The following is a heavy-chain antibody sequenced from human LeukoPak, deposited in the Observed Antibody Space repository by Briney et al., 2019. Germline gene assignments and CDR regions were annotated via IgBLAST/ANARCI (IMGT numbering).Heavy chain of an antibody. CDR1: GRSISSYY. CDR2: IYTSGST. Sequence: SETLSLTCTVSGRSISSYYWSWIRQPAGKGLEWIGRIYTSGSTNYNPSLKSRVTMSVDTSKNQFSLKLSSVTAADTAVYYCAREQKSSSWYGQIDYWGQGTLVTVSS. V-gene: IGHV4-4*07. J-gene: IGHJ4*02. D-gene: IGHD6-13*01. CDR3: AREQKSSSWYGQIDY.